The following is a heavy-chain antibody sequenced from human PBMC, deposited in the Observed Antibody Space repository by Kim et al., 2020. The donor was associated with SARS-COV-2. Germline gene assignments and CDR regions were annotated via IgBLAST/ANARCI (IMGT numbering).Heavy chain of an antibody. J-gene: IGHJ5*02. CDR2: FDPEDGET. D-gene: IGHD1-20*01. V-gene: IGHV1-24*01. CDR3: ATTAGPKYNWNDRANNWFDP. Sequence: ASVKVSCKVSGYTLTELSMHWVRQAPGKGLEWMGGFDPEDGETIYAQKFQGRVTMTEDTSTDTAYMELSSLRSEDTAVYYCATTAGPKYNWNDRANNWFDPWGQGTLVTVSS. CDR1: GYTLTELS.